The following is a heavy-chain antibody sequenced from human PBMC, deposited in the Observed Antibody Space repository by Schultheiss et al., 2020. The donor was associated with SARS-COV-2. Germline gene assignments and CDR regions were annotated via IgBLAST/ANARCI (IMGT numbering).Heavy chain of an antibody. J-gene: IGHJ4*02. D-gene: IGHD1-26*01. CDR2: IYYSGST. CDR1: GGSISSSSYY. CDR3: ARVGATDIIDY. Sequence: SETLSLTCTVSGGSISSSSYYWGWIRQPPGKGLEWIGYIYYSGSTNYNPSLKSRVTISVDTSKNQFSLKLSSVTAADTAVYYCARVGATDIIDYWGQGTLVTVSS. V-gene: IGHV4-61*05.